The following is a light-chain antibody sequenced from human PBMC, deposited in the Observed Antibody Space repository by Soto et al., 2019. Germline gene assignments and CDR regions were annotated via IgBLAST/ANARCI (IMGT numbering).Light chain of an antibody. CDR1: QSVTSSY. CDR3: QQYGSIPWT. V-gene: IGKV3-20*01. J-gene: IGKJ1*01. CDR2: GAS. Sequence: IVLPVCPGTLSFSPAERATLSCRASQSVTSSYLAWYQLKPGQAPRLLIYGASSRATGIPDRFSGSGSGTDFTLTISRLEPEDFAVYYCQQYGSIPWTFGQGTKVDIK.